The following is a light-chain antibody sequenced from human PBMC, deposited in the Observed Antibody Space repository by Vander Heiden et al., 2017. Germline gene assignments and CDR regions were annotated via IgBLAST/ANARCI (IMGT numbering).Light chain of an antibody. CDR1: QSVSSY. V-gene: IGKV3-11*01. CDR2: DAS. CDR3: RQRSNCPLT. Sequence: EIVLTQSPATLSLSPGERATLSCRASQSVSSYLAWYQQKPGQAPRLLIYDASNRATGIPARFTGRGSGTDFTLTISILDPEHFAVYYCRQRSNCPLTFGGGTKVEIK. J-gene: IGKJ4*01.